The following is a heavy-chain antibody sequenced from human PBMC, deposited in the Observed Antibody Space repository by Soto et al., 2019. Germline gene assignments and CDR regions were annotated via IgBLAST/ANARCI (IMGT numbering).Heavy chain of an antibody. CDR3: ASFFIRAGDGIRAVRSVSAFLLNRSSDL. J-gene: IGHJ2*01. Sequence: PGKGLEWIGEINHSGSTNYNPSLKSRVTISVDTSKNQFSLKLSSVTAADTAVYYCASFFIRAGDGIRAVRSVSAFLLNRSSDL. V-gene: IGHV4-34*01. CDR2: INHSGST. D-gene: IGHD2-2*01.